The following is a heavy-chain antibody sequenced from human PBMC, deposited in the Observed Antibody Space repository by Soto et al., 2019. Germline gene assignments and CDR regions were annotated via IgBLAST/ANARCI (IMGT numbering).Heavy chain of an antibody. CDR2: MNPNSGNT. CDR3: ARDRRITIFGVVISLDV. J-gene: IGHJ6*04. Sequence: ASVKVSCKASGYTFTSYDINWVRQATGQGLEWMGWMNPNSGNTGYAQKFQGRVTMTRNTSTSTAYMELSSLRSEDTAVYYCARDRRITIFGVVISLDVWGKGTTVTVSS. CDR1: GYTFTSYD. V-gene: IGHV1-8*01. D-gene: IGHD3-3*01.